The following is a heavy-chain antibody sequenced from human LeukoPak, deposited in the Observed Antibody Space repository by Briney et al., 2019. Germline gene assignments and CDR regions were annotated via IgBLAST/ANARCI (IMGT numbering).Heavy chain of an antibody. CDR1: GYTFTSSG. V-gene: IGHV1-18*01. D-gene: IGHD2-21*01. CDR2: ISAYSGDT. CDR3: ARDGGDTTMPLDY. Sequence: ASVRVSFQASGYTFTSSGISWVRQAPGQGLEWMGWISAYSGDTDFPEKLQGRVTMTTDPSTSTVYMELRSLRSDDTAVYYCARDGGDTTMPLDYWGQGTLVTVSS. J-gene: IGHJ4*02.